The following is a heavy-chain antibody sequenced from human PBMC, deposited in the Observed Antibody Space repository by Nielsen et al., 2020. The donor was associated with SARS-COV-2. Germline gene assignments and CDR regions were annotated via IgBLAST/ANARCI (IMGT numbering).Heavy chain of an antibody. CDR3: ARAYSTNMN. V-gene: IGHV4-4*08. J-gene: IGHJ3*01. D-gene: IGHD2-15*01. Sequence: GSLRLSCTVFGGSIGSYYWSWIRQPPGKGLEWIGHIFNTGSTSYNPSLKSRVTISVDTSKNQFSLDLSSVTAADTAVYFCARAYSTNMNWGQGTMVTVSS. CDR2: IFNTGST. CDR1: GGSIGSYY.